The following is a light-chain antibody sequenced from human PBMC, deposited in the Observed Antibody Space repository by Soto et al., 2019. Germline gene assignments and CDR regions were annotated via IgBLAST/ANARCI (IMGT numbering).Light chain of an antibody. CDR3: QQYENLPT. CDR1: QSIGKH. CDR2: DAS. V-gene: IGKV1-33*01. J-gene: IGKJ5*01. Sequence: DIQMTQSLSFLSASVGDRVRSTCRASQSIGKHLNWYQQKPGKAPKLLIYDASNLEAGVPSRFRGSGSGTDFTFTISRLQPEDIATYYCQQYENLPTSGQGTRLEI.